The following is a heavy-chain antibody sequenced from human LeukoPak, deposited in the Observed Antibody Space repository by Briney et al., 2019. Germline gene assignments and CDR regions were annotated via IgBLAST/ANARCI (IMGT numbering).Heavy chain of an antibody. CDR2: INPKSGGA. D-gene: IGHD2/OR15-2a*01. CDR1: GYTFTAYY. J-gene: IGHJ6*03. CDR3: ARGAEFYYFMDV. Sequence: ASVKVSCKASGYTFTAYYMHWVRQAPGQGLEWMGWINPKSGGANYAQKFQGRVTMTRDTSISTAYMELSRLRSDDTAVFYCARGAEFYYFMDVWGKGTTVTISS. V-gene: IGHV1-2*02.